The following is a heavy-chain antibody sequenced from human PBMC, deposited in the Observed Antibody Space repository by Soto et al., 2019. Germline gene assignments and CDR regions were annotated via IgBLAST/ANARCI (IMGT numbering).Heavy chain of an antibody. J-gene: IGHJ5*02. Sequence: QVQLQESGPGLVKPSQTLSLTCTVSGDSMGSGDYYWTWIRQPPGKGLEWIGYIYYIGTTFYNPSLESRVNISIDTSKNHFPLRLTSVTAEDPAVYYFSRGSTYYGFLTWGQGTLVTVYS. CDR3: SRGSTYYGFLT. CDR2: IYYIGTT. CDR1: GDSMGSGDYY. D-gene: IGHD3-10*01. V-gene: IGHV4-30-4*01.